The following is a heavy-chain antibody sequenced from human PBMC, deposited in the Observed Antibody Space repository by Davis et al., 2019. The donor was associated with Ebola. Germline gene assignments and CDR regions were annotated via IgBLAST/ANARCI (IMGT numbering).Heavy chain of an antibody. D-gene: IGHD3-10*01. Sequence: GGSLRLSCAASGFTFSSYAMSWVRQAPGKGLEWVSAISGSGGNTYYADYVKGRFTISRDNSKNTLYLQMNSLRAEDTAVYYCAKHYGSGSYYNLFDYWGQGTLVTVSS. J-gene: IGHJ4*02. CDR1: GFTFSSYA. CDR3: AKHYGSGSYYNLFDY. V-gene: IGHV3-23*01. CDR2: ISGSGGNT.